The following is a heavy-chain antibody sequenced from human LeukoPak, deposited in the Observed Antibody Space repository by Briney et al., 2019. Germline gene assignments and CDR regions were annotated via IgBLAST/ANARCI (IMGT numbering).Heavy chain of an antibody. V-gene: IGHV3-53*01. D-gene: IGHD4-23*01. CDR2: IYSGGST. CDR1: GFTFSSYG. J-gene: IGHJ4*02. CDR3: ASGGNLIDY. Sequence: GGSLRLSCAASGFTFSSYGMSWVRQAPGKGLEWVSVIYSGGSTYYADSVKGRFTISRDNSKNTLYLQMNSLRAEDTAVYYCASGGNLIDYWGQGTLVTVSS.